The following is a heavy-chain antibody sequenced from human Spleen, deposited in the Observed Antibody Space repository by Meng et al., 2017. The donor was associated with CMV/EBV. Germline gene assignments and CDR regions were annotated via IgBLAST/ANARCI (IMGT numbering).Heavy chain of an antibody. D-gene: IGHD2-8*01. V-gene: IGHV1-2*02. Sequence: ASVKVSCKASGYTFTGYYMHWVRQAPGQGLEWMGWINPNSGTTNYAQKFQGRVTMTRDTSISTAYMELSRLRSDDTAVYYCARDNGGGYFDYWGQGTLVTVSS. CDR3: ARDNGGGYFDY. CDR2: INPNSGTT. J-gene: IGHJ4*02. CDR1: GYTFTGYY.